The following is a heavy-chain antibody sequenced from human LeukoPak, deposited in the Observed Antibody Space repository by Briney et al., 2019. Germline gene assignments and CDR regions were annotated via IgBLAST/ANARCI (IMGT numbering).Heavy chain of an antibody. D-gene: IGHD5-18*01. V-gene: IGHV3-21*01. J-gene: IGHJ6*03. CDR2: ISSSSSYI. Sequence: GGSLRLSCAASGFTFSSYSMNWVRQAPGKGLEWVSSISSSSSYIYYADSVKGRFTISRDNAKNTLYLQMNSLRAEDTAVYYCARESYSYGYFLYYYYMDVWGKGTTVTISS. CDR3: ARESYSYGYFLYYYYMDV. CDR1: GFTFSSYS.